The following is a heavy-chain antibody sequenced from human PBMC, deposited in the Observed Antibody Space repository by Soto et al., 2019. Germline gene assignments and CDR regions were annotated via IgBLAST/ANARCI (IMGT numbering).Heavy chain of an antibody. D-gene: IGHD3-10*01. J-gene: IGHJ6*02. Sequence: GSLRLSCAASGFTFTSYAITWFRRPQGRGLGGFSAISGSGGSTYYADSVKGRFTISRNNSKNTLYLQMNSLRAEDTAVYYCAKGGEGSGSYQSNYYYYGMDVWGQGTTVTVSS. CDR1: GFTFTSYA. V-gene: IGHV3-23*01. CDR3: AKGGEGSGSYQSNYYYYGMDV. CDR2: ISGSGGST.